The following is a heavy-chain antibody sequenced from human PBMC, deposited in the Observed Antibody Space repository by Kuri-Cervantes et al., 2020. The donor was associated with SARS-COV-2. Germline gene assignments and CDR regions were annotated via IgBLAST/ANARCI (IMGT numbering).Heavy chain of an antibody. CDR2: IWHDEGSNK. V-gene: IGHV3-33*01. CDR1: GFTFRNYG. CDR3: VRDLSTSVFGAPNLDQ. J-gene: IGHJ4*02. D-gene: IGHD3-16*01. Sequence: GESLKISCAVSGFTFRNYGMHWVRQAPGKGLEWVAVIWHDEGSNKYYTGSVKGRFSISRDNSNNMLYLQMNSLRAEDTAVYYCVRDLSTSVFGAPNLDQWGQGTLVTVSS.